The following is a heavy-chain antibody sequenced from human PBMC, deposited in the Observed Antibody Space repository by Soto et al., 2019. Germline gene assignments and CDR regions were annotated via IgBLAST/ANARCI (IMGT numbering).Heavy chain of an antibody. D-gene: IGHD2-2*01. CDR3: ARSVVGEY. CDR1: GGSFSGYY. J-gene: IGHJ4*02. CDR2: INHSGST. Sequence: QVQLQQWGAGLLKPSETLSLTCAVYGGSFSGYYWSWIRQPPGKGLEWIGEINHSGSTNYNPSLKSRVTISVDTSKNQFSLKLSSVSAADTAVYYCARSVVGEYWGQGTLVTVSS. V-gene: IGHV4-34*01.